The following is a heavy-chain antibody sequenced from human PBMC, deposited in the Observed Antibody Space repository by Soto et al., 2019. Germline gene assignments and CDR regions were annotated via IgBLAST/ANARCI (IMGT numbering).Heavy chain of an antibody. CDR1: GFTFSNYV. J-gene: IGHJ6*02. V-gene: IGHV3-30*18. Sequence: QVQLVESGGGVVQPGRSLRLSCAASGFTFSNYVMHWVRQAPGKGLEWVAVISYDGSNKYYADSVRGRFTISRDNSMNTLFLQMNSLRPEDTAVYYCAKDQYQLIRRCYGLDVWGQGTTVTVSS. CDR3: AKDQYQLIRRCYGLDV. CDR2: ISYDGSNK. D-gene: IGHD2-2*01.